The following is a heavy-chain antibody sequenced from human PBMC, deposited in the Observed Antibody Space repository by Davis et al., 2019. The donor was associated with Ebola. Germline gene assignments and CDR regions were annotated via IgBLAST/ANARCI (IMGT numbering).Heavy chain of an antibody. Sequence: ASVKVSCKASGYTFIRSSMIWVRQAPGQGLEWMGWINTNTGNPTYAQGFTGRFVFSLDTSVSTAYLQISSLKAEDTAVYYCARSSITIFGERRYWGQGTLVTVSS. D-gene: IGHD3-3*01. CDR2: INTNTGNP. J-gene: IGHJ4*02. V-gene: IGHV7-4-1*02. CDR3: ARSSITIFGERRY. CDR1: GYTFIRSS.